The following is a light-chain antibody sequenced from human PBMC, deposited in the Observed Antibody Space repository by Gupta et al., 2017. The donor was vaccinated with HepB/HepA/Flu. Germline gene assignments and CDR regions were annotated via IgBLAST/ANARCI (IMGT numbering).Light chain of an antibody. CDR1: NSNIGHNA. Sequence: QSVVTQPPSASGPPGQRVTIPCSGSNSNIGHNAVNWYQHVPGSAPKLLIYDTNHRPSRVPDRFSGSKSGTSASLAISGLQSEDEADYYCATWDDSLNGAVFGGGTKLTVL. CDR3: ATWDDSLNGAV. CDR2: DTN. J-gene: IGLJ2*01. V-gene: IGLV1-44*01.